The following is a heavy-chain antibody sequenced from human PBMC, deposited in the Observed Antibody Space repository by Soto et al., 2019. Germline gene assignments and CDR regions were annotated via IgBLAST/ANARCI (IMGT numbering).Heavy chain of an antibody. CDR3: AKSVYYDFWSGYVY. D-gene: IGHD3-3*01. CDR2: ISGSGGST. V-gene: IGHV3-23*01. Sequence: GGSLRLSCAASGFTFSSYAMSWVRQAPGKGLEWVSAISGSGGSTYYADSVKGRFTISRDNSKNTLYLQMNSLRAEDTAVYYCAKSVYYDFWSGYVYWGQGTLVTVSS. CDR1: GFTFSSYA. J-gene: IGHJ4*02.